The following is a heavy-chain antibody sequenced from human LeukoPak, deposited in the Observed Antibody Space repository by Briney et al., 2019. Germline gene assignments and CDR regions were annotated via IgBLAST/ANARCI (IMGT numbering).Heavy chain of an antibody. CDR2: IRNKANSYAT. J-gene: IGHJ4*02. V-gene: IGHV3-73*01. CDR1: GFTFSGSA. CDR3: TQQYNWNIC. Sequence: SGGSLRLSCAASGFTFSGSAMHWVRQASGKGLEWVGRIRNKANSYATAYAASVKGRFTISRDDSKNTAYLQMNSLKTEDTAVYYCTQQYNWNICWGQGTLVTVSS. D-gene: IGHD1-20*01.